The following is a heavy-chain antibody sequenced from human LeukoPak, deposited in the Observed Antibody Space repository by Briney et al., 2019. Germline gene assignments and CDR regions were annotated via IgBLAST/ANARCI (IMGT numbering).Heavy chain of an antibody. V-gene: IGHV3-30*02. J-gene: IGHJ5*02. D-gene: IGHD1-26*01. CDR3: AKENLEPDWYGGNYYGTEFDP. CDR2: IRYDGNNK. Sequence: GGSLRLSCAASGFTFSSYGMHWVRQAPGKGLEWVAFIRYDGNNKYFADSVKGRFTIFRDNSKNTLYLQMNSLRAEDTAVYYCAKENLEPDWYGGNYYGTEFDPWGQGTLVTVSS. CDR1: GFTFSSYG.